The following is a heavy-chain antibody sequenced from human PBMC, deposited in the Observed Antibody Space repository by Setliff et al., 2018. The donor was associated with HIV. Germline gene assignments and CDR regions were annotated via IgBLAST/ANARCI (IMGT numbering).Heavy chain of an antibody. CDR2: ISYDGRNK. Sequence: PGGSLRLSCAASEFPFSSHTMHWVRQAPGKGLEWVGVISYDGRNKYYADSVRGRFTISRDNSKNTLYLQMNSLRAEDTAVYYCARSVIGYYYYGMDVWGRGTLVTVSS. D-gene: IGHD3-10*01. J-gene: IGHJ6*02. V-gene: IGHV3-30*04. CDR3: ARSVIGYYYYGMDV. CDR1: EFPFSSHT.